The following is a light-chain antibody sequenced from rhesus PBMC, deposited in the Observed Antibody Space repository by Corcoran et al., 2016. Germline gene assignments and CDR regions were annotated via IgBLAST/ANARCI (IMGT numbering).Light chain of an antibody. J-gene: IGKJ3*01. CDR3: QQYNNSPLFT. V-gene: IGKV1-66*01. CDR2: YTT. Sequence: DIQMTQSPSSLSASVGDRVTITCRASQAIKNYISWYQQKPGKAPKPLMYYTTNLETGVTSRFSGNKSGTEYTLTISSLQPEDIATYYCQQYNNSPLFTFGPGTKLDIK. CDR1: QAIKNY.